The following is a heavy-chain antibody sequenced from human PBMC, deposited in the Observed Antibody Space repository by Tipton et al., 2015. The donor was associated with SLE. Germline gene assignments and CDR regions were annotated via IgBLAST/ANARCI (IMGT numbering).Heavy chain of an antibody. J-gene: IGHJ4*02. CDR1: GGSIRSSTYY. CDR3: AREVGDTSGYLDY. V-gene: IGHV4-39*07. CDR2: LDYSGST. Sequence: TLSLTCTVSGGSIRSSTYYWGWIRQPPGKGLEWIGSLDYSGSTYYNPSLKSRINISVDTSKNQFSLKLSSVTAADTAVYYCAREVGDTSGYLDYWGLGTLVTVSS. D-gene: IGHD3-22*01.